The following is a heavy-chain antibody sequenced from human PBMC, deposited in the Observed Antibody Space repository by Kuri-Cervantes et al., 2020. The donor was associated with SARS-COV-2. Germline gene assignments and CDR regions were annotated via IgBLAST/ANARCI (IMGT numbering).Heavy chain of an antibody. V-gene: IGHV1-69*05. J-gene: IGHJ3*02. CDR3: ASLYFDDSSSEDYAFDI. Sequence: KISCKASGGTFSSYTISWVRQAPGQGLEWMGGIIPIFGTANYAQKFQGRVTITTDEFTSTAYMELSSLRSEDTAVYYCASLYFDDSSSEDYAFDIWGQGTMVTVSS. D-gene: IGHD6-13*01. CDR2: IIPIFGTA. CDR1: GGTFSSYT.